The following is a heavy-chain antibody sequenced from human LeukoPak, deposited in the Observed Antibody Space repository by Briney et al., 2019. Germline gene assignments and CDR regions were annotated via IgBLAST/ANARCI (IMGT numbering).Heavy chain of an antibody. CDR3: ARGENSKTYPVSGY. V-gene: IGHV3-30*03. CDR1: GFTFSSYG. D-gene: IGHD2/OR15-2a*01. J-gene: IGHJ4*02. CDR2: ISYDGTSK. Sequence: GKSLRLSCAASGFTFSSYGMHWVRQAPGKGLEWVAVISYDGTSKYYIDSVKGRFTISRDNSKNTLYLQMNSLRAEDTAVYYCARGENSKTYPVSGYWGQGTLVTVSS.